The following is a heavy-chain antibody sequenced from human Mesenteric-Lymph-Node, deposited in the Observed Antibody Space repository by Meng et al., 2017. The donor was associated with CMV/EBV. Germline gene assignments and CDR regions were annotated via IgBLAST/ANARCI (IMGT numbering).Heavy chain of an antibody. Sequence: SCTPSGYPFTRYAMHWVRQAPGQRLEWMGWINAGNGNTKYSQKFQGRVTITRDTSASTAYMELSSLRSEDTAVYYCARGNSGYDFFDYWGQGTLVTSPQ. CDR2: INAGNGNT. D-gene: IGHD5-12*01. J-gene: IGHJ4*02. V-gene: IGHV1-3*01. CDR1: GYPFTRYA. CDR3: ARGNSGYDFFDY.